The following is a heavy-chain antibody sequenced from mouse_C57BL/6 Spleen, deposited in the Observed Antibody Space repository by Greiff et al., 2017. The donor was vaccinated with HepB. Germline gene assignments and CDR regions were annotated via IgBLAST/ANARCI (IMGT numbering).Heavy chain of an antibody. J-gene: IGHJ2*01. CDR3: ARDEGYGSYFDY. D-gene: IGHD1-1*01. CDR1: GFTFSSYA. Sequence: EVQLQESGGGLVKPGGSLKLSCAASGFTFSSYAMSWVRQTPEKRLEWVATISDGGSYTYYPDNVKGRFTISRDNAKNNLYLQMSHLKSEDTAMYYCARDEGYGSYFDYWGQGTTLTVSS. CDR2: ISDGGSYT. V-gene: IGHV5-4*01.